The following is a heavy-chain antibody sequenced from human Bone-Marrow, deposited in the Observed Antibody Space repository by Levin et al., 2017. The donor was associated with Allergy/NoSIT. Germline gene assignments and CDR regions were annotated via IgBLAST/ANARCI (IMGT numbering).Heavy chain of an antibody. CDR1: GFTLSDYT. D-gene: IGHD6-19*01. J-gene: IGHJ4*02. CDR3: ARESGGWSRDY. V-gene: IGHV3-21*01. Sequence: GESLKISCSASGFTLSDYTLNWFRRPPGKGLEWVSTISPSSHIISYADSVKGRFSVSRDNANNYQYLQMNSLRGEDTAVYYCARESGGWSRDYWGQGTLVTVSS. CDR2: ISPSSHII.